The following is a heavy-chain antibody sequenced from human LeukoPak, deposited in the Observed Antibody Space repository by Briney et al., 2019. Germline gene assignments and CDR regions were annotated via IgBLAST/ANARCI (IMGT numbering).Heavy chain of an antibody. CDR1: GFSLSNAW. J-gene: IGHJ4*02. D-gene: IGHD2-21*02. V-gene: IGHV3-15*01. Sequence: PGGSLRLSCAASGFSLSNAWMSWVRQAPGKGLEWVGRIKSKTDGGTTDYAAPVKGRFSISRDDSKNTLYLQMNSLKTEDTALYYCSTGICGGDCYIDYWGQGTLVTVSS. CDR2: IKSKTDGGTT. CDR3: STGICGGDCYIDY.